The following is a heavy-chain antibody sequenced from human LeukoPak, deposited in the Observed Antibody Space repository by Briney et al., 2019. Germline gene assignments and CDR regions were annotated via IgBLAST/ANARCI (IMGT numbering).Heavy chain of an antibody. CDR2: IYYSEST. CDR3: ASGYCSSTSCYEWGLDY. D-gene: IGHD2-2*03. J-gene: IGHJ4*02. Sequence: SETLSLTCTVSGGSISSGGYYWSWIRQRPGKGLEWIGYIYYSESTYYNPSLKSRVTISVDTSKNQFSLKLSSVTAADTAVYYCASGYCSSTSCYEWGLDYWGQGTLVTVSS. V-gene: IGHV4-31*03. CDR1: GGSISSGGYY.